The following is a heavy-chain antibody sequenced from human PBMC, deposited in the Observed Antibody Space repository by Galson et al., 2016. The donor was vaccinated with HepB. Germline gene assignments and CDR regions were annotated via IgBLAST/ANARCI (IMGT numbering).Heavy chain of an antibody. J-gene: IGHJ6*02. CDR1: GLTFSSYW. Sequence: SLRLSCAASGLTFSSYWMHWVRQAPGKGLVWVSHINSDGSITKYADSVKGRFAISRDNAKNTLYLQMNSLRAEDTAVYYCARERTLGSYPFYYYYGLDVWGQGTTVTVSS. CDR2: INSDGSIT. CDR3: ARERTLGSYPFYYYYGLDV. V-gene: IGHV3-74*03. D-gene: IGHD1-26*01.